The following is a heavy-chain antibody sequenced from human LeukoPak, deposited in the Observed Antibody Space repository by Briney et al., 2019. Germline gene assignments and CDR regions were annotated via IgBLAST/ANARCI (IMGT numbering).Heavy chain of an antibody. CDR2: MHPKSGDT. Sequence: ASVKVSCKASGYTFTSYDLNWVRQAAGQGLEWVGWMHPKSGDTGYAQGFQGRVTMTRDTSINTAYMELSSLRSEDTAVYYCARGVTAEYCDGGSCYSVWGQGTLVTVSS. D-gene: IGHD2-15*01. CDR1: GYTFTSYD. J-gene: IGHJ4*02. V-gene: IGHV1-8*01. CDR3: ARGVTAEYCDGGSCYSV.